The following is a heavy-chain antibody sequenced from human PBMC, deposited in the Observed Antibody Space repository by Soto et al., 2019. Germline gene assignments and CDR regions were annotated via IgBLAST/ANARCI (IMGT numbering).Heavy chain of an antibody. D-gene: IGHD6-19*01. V-gene: IGHV4-39*07. CDR1: GDAIYIGGYY. J-gene: IGHJ4*01. Sequence: SETLSLTCTVSGDAIYIGGYYWTWIRQHPGKGPEWIASIYHGGTTFYNPSLKSRITISVDTSNNQFSLKLTSVTAADTAVYYCARVHVMVVAGSTFDYWGHGTLVTVSS. CDR2: IYHGGTT. CDR3: ARVHVMVVAGSTFDY.